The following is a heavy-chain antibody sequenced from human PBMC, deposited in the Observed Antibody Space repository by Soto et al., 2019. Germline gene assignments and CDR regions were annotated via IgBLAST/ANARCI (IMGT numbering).Heavy chain of an antibody. D-gene: IGHD7-27*01. Sequence: ESLKISCKGSGYSFTSYWIGWVRQMPGKGLEWMGIIYPGDSDTKYSPSFQGQVTMSADKSISIVYLQWSSLKTSDTAMYYCARHSNWGLNYYYGMAVWGQGTTVTVSS. J-gene: IGHJ6*02. V-gene: IGHV5-51*01. CDR2: IYPGDSDT. CDR1: GYSFTSYW. CDR3: ARHSNWGLNYYYGMAV.